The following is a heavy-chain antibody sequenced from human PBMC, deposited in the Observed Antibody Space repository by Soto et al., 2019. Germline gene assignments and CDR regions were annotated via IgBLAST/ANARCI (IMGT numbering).Heavy chain of an antibody. J-gene: IGHJ4*02. D-gene: IGHD6-19*01. Sequence: GGSLRLSCAASGFTFSTYWMSWVRQAPGKGLEWVANIKQDGSEKYYVDSVKGRFTISRDNAKNSLYLQMNSLRAEDTAVYYCARGPYSSGWYYFDYWGQGTLVTVSS. CDR1: GFTFSTYW. V-gene: IGHV3-7*03. CDR2: IKQDGSEK. CDR3: ARGPYSSGWYYFDY.